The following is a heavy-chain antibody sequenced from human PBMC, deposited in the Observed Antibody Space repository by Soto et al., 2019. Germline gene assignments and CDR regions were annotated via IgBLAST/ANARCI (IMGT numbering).Heavy chain of an antibody. CDR3: ARGQPEYCSSTSCYTWWFDP. D-gene: IGHD2-2*02. CDR2: IYYSGST. J-gene: IGHJ5*02. V-gene: IGHV4-61*01. CDR1: GVSISNSSYY. Sequence: SETLSLTCTVSGVSISNSSYYWSWIRQPPGKGLEWIGYIYYSGSTNYNPSLKSRVTISVDTSKNQFSLKLSSVTAADTAVYYCARGQPEYCSSTSCYTWWFDPWGQGTLVTVSS.